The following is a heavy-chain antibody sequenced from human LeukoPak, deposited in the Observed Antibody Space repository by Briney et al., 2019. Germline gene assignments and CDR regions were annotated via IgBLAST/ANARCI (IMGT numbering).Heavy chain of an antibody. CDR1: GFKFSNYA. V-gene: IGHV3-7*01. CDR3: AREKAYSSTQDY. Sequence: GGSLRLSCEASGFKFSNYAMSWVRQAPGKRLEWVANIKQDGSEKYYVDSVKGRFTISRDNAKNSLYLQMNSLRAEDTAVYYCAREKAYSSTQDYWGQGTQVTVSS. J-gene: IGHJ4*02. CDR2: IKQDGSEK. D-gene: IGHD6-19*01.